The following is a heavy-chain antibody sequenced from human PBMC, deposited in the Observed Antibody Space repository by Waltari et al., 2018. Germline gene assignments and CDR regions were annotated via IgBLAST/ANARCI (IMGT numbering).Heavy chain of an antibody. CDR2: ISSSSTI. D-gene: IGHD1-26*01. V-gene: IGHV3-48*04. Sequence: EVQLVESGGGLVQPGGSLRLSCAASGFTFSSYSMNWVRQAPGKGLEWVSYISSSSTIYYADSVKGRVTISRDNAKNSLYLQMNSLRAEDTAVYYCARDRVGATEDAFDIWGQGTMVTVSS. J-gene: IGHJ3*02. CDR3: ARDRVGATEDAFDI. CDR1: GFTFSSYS.